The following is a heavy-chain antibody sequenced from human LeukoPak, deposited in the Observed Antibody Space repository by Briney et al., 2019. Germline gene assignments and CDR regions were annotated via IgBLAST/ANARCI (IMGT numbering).Heavy chain of an antibody. CDR2: INSDGSST. J-gene: IGHJ4*02. CDR3: ARGYSSGWFRKYYFDY. V-gene: IGHV3-74*01. CDR1: GFTFSSYW. D-gene: IGHD6-19*01. Sequence: GGSLRLSCAASGFTFSSYWMHWVRQAPGKGLVWVSRINSDGSSTSYADSVKGRFTISRDNAKNTLYLQMNSLGAEDTAVYYCARGYSSGWFRKYYFDYWGQGTLVTVSS.